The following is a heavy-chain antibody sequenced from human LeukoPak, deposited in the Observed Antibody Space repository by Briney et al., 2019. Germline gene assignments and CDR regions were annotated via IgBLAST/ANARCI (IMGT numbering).Heavy chain of an antibody. J-gene: IGHJ6*02. CDR3: ARDTFGYCSSTSCQNYYYYYGMDV. V-gene: IGHV3-49*04. D-gene: IGHD2-2*01. CDR1: GFTFGDYA. CDR2: IRSKAYGGTA. Sequence: PGGSLRLSCTASGFTFGDYAMSWVRQAPGKGLEWVGFIRSKAYGGTAEYAASVKGRFTISRDNAKNSLYLQMNSLRAEDTAVYYCARDTFGYCSSTSCQNYYYYYGMDVWGQGTTVTVSS.